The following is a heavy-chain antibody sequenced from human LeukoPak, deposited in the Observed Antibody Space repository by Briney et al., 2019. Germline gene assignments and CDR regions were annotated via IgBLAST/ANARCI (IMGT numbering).Heavy chain of an antibody. CDR1: GGSISGTNW. CDR2: IYHSGST. Sequence: SETLSLTCAVSGGSISGTNWWSWVRQPPGKGLEWIGEIYHSGSTNYNPSLKSRVTISVDKSKNQFSLKLSSVTAADTAVYYCAKAYSSGWLNYFDYWGQGTLVTVSS. D-gene: IGHD6-19*01. V-gene: IGHV4-4*02. CDR3: AKAYSSGWLNYFDY. J-gene: IGHJ4*02.